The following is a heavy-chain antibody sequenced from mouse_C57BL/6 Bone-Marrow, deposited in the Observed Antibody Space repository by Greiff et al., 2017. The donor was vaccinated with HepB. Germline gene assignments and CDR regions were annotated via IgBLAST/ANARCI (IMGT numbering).Heavy chain of an antibody. J-gene: IGHJ3*01. V-gene: IGHV5-2*01. D-gene: IGHD1-1*01. CDR3: ARQNGSSYGFAY. Sequence: DVKLVESGGGLVQPGESLKLSCESNEYEFTSHDMSWVRKTPEKRLELVAAINSDGGSTYYPDTMERRFIISRDNTKKTLYLQMSSLRSEDTALYYCARQNGSSYGFAYWGQGTLVTVSA. CDR1: EYEFTSHD. CDR2: INSDGGST.